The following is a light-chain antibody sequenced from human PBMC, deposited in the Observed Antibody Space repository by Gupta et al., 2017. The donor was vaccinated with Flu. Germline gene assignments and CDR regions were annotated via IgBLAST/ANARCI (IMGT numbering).Light chain of an antibody. Sequence: FMLTQPHSVSESPGQTVSISCTRTSGSIVSNHVQWYQLRPGTSPSTMLYEASRRPSGVPYRFSGSIDSSSNSASLTISGLKPEDEADYYCQSYDSRLQRVFGGGTKLTVL. CDR3: QSYDSRLQRV. V-gene: IGLV6-57*01. J-gene: IGLJ2*01. CDR1: SGSIVSNH. CDR2: EAS.